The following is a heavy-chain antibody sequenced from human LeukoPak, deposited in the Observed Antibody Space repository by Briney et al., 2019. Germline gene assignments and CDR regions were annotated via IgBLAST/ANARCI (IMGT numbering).Heavy chain of an antibody. CDR2: INHSGST. CDR3: AREKVKTAMVTSPRKYYYYMDV. Sequence: SETLSLTCAVYGGSFSGYYWSWIRQPPGKGLEWIGEINHSGSTNYNPSLKSRVTISVDTSKNQFSLKLSSVTAADTAVYYCAREKVKTAMVTSPRKYYYYMDVWGKGTTVTVSS. D-gene: IGHD5-18*01. V-gene: IGHV4-34*01. J-gene: IGHJ6*03. CDR1: GGSFSGYY.